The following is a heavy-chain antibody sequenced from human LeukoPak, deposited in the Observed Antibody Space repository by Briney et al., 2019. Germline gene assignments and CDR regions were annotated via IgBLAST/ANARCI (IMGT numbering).Heavy chain of an antibody. Sequence: QSSETLSLTCAVSGGSISSNDYYWGWIRQPPGKGLEWIGSVYYRGSTYYNPSLKSRVTISVDTSKNIFSLKLNSVTGADTAVYYCARRASLCCRFESWGEGSLVTVSS. CDR3: ARRASLCCRFES. CDR1: GGSISSNDYY. V-gene: IGHV4-39*01. D-gene: IGHD2-15*01. J-gene: IGHJ4*02. CDR2: VYYRGST.